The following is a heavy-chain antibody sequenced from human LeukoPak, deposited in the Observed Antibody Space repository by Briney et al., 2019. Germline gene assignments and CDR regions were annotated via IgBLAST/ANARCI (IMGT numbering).Heavy chain of an antibody. V-gene: IGHV3-15*01. CDR2: IKSKTDGGTT. Sequence: PGGSLRLSRAASGFTFSNAWMSWVRQAPGKGLEWVGRIKSKTDGGTTDYAAPVKGRFTISRDDSKNTLYLQMNSLKTEDTAVYYCTTAYYDFWSGYYTPQFDPWGQGTLVTVSS. CDR1: GFTFSNAW. CDR3: TTAYYDFWSGYYTPQFDP. J-gene: IGHJ5*02. D-gene: IGHD3-3*01.